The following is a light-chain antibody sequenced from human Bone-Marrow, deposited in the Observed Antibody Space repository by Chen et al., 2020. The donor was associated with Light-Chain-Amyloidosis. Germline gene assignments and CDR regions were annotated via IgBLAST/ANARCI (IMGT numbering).Light chain of an antibody. CDR1: SSDVGGDNH. Sequence: QSALTQPASVSGSPGKSITISCTGTSSDVGGDNHVSWYQQHPDKAPKLMIYEVTNRPSWVPDRFSGSKSDNPASLTISGLQTEDEADYFCSSYTITNTLVFGSGTRVTVL. V-gene: IGLV2-14*01. CDR3: SSYTITNTLV. J-gene: IGLJ1*01. CDR2: EVT.